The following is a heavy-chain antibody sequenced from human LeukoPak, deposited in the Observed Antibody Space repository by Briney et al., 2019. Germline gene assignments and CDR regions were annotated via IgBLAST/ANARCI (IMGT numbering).Heavy chain of an antibody. Sequence: SETLSLTCTVSGYSISSGYYWGWIRQPPGKGLEWIGSIYHSGSTYYNPFLKSRVTISVDTSKNQFSLKLSSVTTADTAVYYCARTGPDGSSSSWYVIPYYYYYYMDVWGKGTTVTVSS. D-gene: IGHD6-13*01. CDR2: IYHSGST. V-gene: IGHV4-38-2*02. J-gene: IGHJ6*03. CDR3: ARTGPDGSSSSWYVIPYYYYYYMDV. CDR1: GYSISSGYY.